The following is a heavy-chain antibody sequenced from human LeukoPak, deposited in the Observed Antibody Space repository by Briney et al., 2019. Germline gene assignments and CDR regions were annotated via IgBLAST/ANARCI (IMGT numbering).Heavy chain of an antibody. V-gene: IGHV4-39*07. J-gene: IGHJ4*02. CDR2: IYYSGST. D-gene: IGHD2-21*02. Sequence: SETLSLTCTVSGGSISSSSCYWGWIRQPPGKGLEWIGSIYYSGSTYYNPSLKSRVTISVDTSKNQFSLKLSSVTAADTAVYYCARGGGDLWQDFDYWGQGTLVTVSS. CDR3: ARGGGDLWQDFDY. CDR1: GGSISSSSCY.